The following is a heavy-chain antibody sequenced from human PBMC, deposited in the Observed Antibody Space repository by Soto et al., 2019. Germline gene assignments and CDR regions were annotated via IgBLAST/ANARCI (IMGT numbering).Heavy chain of an antibody. Sequence: GTLRLACSASGFTFSSYAMSGVRQAPGKGLEWVSAISGSGGSTYYADSVKGRFTISRDNSKNTLYLQMSRLRAEDTAVYYCAKDETYCGGDCYPKGFDYWGQGTLVTVYS. CDR3: AKDETYCGGDCYPKGFDY. CDR2: ISGSGGST. J-gene: IGHJ4*02. D-gene: IGHD2-21*02. CDR1: GFTFSSYA. V-gene: IGHV3-23*01.